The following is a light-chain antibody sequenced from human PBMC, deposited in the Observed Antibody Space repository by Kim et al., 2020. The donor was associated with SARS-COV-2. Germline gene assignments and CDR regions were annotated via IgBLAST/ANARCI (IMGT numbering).Light chain of an antibody. J-gene: IGLJ2*01. CDR2: DVS. CDR1: SSDVGGYNY. V-gene: IGLV2-14*03. CDR3: SSYTSSSTLDVV. Sequence: QSALTQPASVSGSPGQSITTSCTGTSSDVGGYNYVSWYQQHPGKAPKLMIYDVSNRPSGVSNRFSGSKSGNTASLTISGLQAEDEADYYCSSYTSSSTLDVVFGGGTQLTVL.